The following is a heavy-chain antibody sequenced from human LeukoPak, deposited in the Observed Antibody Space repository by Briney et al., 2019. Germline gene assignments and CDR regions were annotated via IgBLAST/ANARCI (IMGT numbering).Heavy chain of an antibody. J-gene: IGHJ4*02. D-gene: IGHD6-19*01. CDR3: VRDPTGAGNHLADY. CDR2: INSDGSTT. Sequence: GGSLRLSCAASGFTFSTYWMHWVRQVPGKGLVWVSRINSDGSTTNYADAVKGRFTISRDNAKNTLYLEMSSLRAEDTAVYYCVRDPTGAGNHLADYWGQGTLVTVSS. V-gene: IGHV3-74*01. CDR1: GFTFSTYW.